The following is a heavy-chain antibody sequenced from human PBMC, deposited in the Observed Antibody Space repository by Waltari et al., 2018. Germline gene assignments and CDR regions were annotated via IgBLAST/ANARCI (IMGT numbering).Heavy chain of an antibody. CDR3: ARGDSSSTSRGGISRY. V-gene: IGHV5-51*03. D-gene: IGHD2-2*01. J-gene: IGHJ4*02. Sequence: EVQLVQSGAEVKKPGESLKISCKGSGYSFTSYWIGWVRQMPGKGLEWMGIIYPGDPVTSDSPSFQCNVTIPADKSLSTAYLQLSSLQASDTAMYYCARGDSSSTSRGGISRYWGQGTLVTVAS. CDR1: GYSFTSYW. CDR2: IYPGDPVT.